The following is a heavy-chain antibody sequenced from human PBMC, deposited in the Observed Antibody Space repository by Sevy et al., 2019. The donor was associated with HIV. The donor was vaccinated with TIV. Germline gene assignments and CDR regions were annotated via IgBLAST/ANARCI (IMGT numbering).Heavy chain of an antibody. CDR3: ARTGSHGYDL. Sequence: GGPLRLSCAASGFTSSDYSMNWVRQAPGKGLEWVSFIRRSSIQVTYADSVKGRFTVYTDSAKNLLYLQMNSLRAEDTAFYYCARTGSHGYDLWGQGTLVTVSS. D-gene: IGHD5-18*01. J-gene: IGHJ4*02. CDR1: GFTSSDYS. V-gene: IGHV3-21*01. CDR2: IRRSSIQV.